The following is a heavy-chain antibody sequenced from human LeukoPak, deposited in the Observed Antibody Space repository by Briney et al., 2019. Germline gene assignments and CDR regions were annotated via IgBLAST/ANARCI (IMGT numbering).Heavy chain of an antibody. CDR2: ISYDGSDK. Sequence: GGSLRLSCAASGFTFSSYGMHWVRQAPGKGLEWVAVISYDGSDKYYVDSVKGRFTISRDNSKNTLYLQMNSLRAEDTAVFYCAKDQSGTTYIVDYWGQGTLVTVSS. CDR3: AKDQSGTTYIVDY. V-gene: IGHV3-30*18. D-gene: IGHD1-26*01. J-gene: IGHJ4*02. CDR1: GFTFSSYG.